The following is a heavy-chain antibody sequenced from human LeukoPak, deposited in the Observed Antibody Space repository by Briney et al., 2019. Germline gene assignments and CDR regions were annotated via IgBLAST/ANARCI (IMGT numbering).Heavy chain of an antibody. D-gene: IGHD3-3*01. Sequence: SETLSLTCTVSGGSISSSSYYWGWIRQPPGKGLEWIGSIYYSGSTYYNPSLKSRVTISVDTSKNQFSLKLSSVTAADTAVYYCARQFHYDFWPDWFDPWGQGTLVTVSS. CDR2: IYYSGST. CDR1: GGSISSSSYY. J-gene: IGHJ5*02. V-gene: IGHV4-39*01. CDR3: ARQFHYDFWPDWFDP.